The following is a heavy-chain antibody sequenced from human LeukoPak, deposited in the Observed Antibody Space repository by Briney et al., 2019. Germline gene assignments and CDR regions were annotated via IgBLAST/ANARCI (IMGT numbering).Heavy chain of an antibody. CDR3: TRVHYYYDSS. V-gene: IGHV4-59*01. J-gene: IGHJ4*02. CDR1: GFTLSSNH. D-gene: IGHD3-22*01. CDR2: IYYSGST. Sequence: GSLRLSCAASGFTLSSNHMTWVRQAPGKGLEWIGYIYYSGSTNYNPSLKSRVTISVDTSKNQFSLKLSSVTAADTAVYYCTRVHYYYDSSWGQGTLVTVSS.